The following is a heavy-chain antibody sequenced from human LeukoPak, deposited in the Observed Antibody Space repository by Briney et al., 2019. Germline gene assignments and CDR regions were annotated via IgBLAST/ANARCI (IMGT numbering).Heavy chain of an antibody. V-gene: IGHV4-39*01. CDR2: IYYSGST. J-gene: IGHJ4*02. Sequence: SETLSLTCTVSGGSISSSSYYWGWIRQPPGKGLEWIGSIYYSGSTYYNPSLKSRVTISVDTSKNQFSLKLSSVTAADTAVYYCARAQALLDYYFDYWGQGTLVTVSS. CDR1: GGSISSSSYY. CDR3: ARAQALLDYYFDY.